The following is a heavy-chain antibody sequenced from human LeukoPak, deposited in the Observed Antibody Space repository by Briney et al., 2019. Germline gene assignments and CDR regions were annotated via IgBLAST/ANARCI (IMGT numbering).Heavy chain of an antibody. CDR3: ARAGFTFSDYFGSFFDY. V-gene: IGHV3-48*01. Sequence: GGSLRLSCAASGFTFSSYSMNWVRQAPGKGLEWVSHISSSSSTIYYADSVKGRFTISRDNAKNSLYLQMNSLRAEDTAVYYCARAGFTFSDYFGSFFDYWGQGTLVAVSS. CDR2: ISSSSSTI. J-gene: IGHJ4*02. D-gene: IGHD3-10*01. CDR1: GFTFSSYS.